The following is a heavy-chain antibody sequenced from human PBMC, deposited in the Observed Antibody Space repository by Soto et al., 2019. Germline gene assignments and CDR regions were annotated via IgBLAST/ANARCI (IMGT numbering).Heavy chain of an antibody. D-gene: IGHD1-20*01. V-gene: IGHV1-18*01. CDR3: ARDAAIGMNDY. CDR2: ISAYNGNT. Sequence: GESLKISCKGSGYTFTSYGISWVRQAPGQGLEWMGWISAYNGNTKYAQKLQGRVTMTTDTSTSTAYMELRSLRSDDTTVYYCARDAAIGMNDYWGQGTLVTVSS. CDR1: GYTFTSYG. J-gene: IGHJ4*02.